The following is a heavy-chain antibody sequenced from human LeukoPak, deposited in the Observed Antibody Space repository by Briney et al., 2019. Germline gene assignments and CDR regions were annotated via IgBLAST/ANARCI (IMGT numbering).Heavy chain of an antibody. CDR2: IRHRVNSYTT. D-gene: IGHD6-13*01. V-gene: IGHV3-72*01. Sequence: GGSLRLSCAASGFIFSDHYMDWVRQAPGKGLEWGGGIRHRVNSYTTEYAASVSGRFTISRDDSKNSVYLQMNSLKNEDTAVYYCTRANLPAAGNLDYWGQGAQVTVSS. J-gene: IGHJ4*02. CDR1: GFIFSDHY. CDR3: TRANLPAAGNLDY.